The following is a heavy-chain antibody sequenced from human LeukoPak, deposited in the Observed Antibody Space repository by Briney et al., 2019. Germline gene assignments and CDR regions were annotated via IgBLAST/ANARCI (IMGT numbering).Heavy chain of an antibody. CDR2: INHSGRT. CDR3: ARGIAARQSIFDY. V-gene: IGHV4-34*01. Sequence: KPSETLSLTCAVYGVSFSGYYWSWIRQPPGKGLECIGEINHSGRTNYNPSLKSRVTITVDTSTNQFSLKLSSVTAADTAVYYCARGIAARQSIFDYWGQETQVTVSS. J-gene: IGHJ4*02. D-gene: IGHD6-6*01. CDR1: GVSFSGYY.